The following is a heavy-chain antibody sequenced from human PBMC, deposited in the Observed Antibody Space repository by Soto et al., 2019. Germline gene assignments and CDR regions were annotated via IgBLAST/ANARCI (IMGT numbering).Heavy chain of an antibody. CDR1: GGSITSSSYY. J-gene: IGHJ5*02. CDR3: SSQEWGGNYVYTLAS. Sequence: SKSPAITWTVCGGSITSSSYYWGWIRQPTEKGLEWIGSIYYSGSTYYNPSLKSRVTISVDTSKNQFSLKLSSVTAADTALYYCSSQEWGGNYVYTLASSDQETLVPVSA. CDR2: IYYSGST. D-gene: IGHD1-26*01. V-gene: IGHV4-39*05.